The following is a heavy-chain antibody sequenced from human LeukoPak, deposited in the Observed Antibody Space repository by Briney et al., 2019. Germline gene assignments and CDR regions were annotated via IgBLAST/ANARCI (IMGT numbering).Heavy chain of an antibody. J-gene: IGHJ4*02. Sequence: VASVKLSCKASGYTFTSYGISWVRQAPGQGLEWMGWISAYNGNTNYAQKLQGRVTMTTDTSTSTAYMELRSLRSDDTAVYYCARALTAYDSSGYVDYWGEGTLVTVSS. D-gene: IGHD3-22*01. V-gene: IGHV1-18*01. CDR3: ARALTAYDSSGYVDY. CDR1: GYTFTSYG. CDR2: ISAYNGNT.